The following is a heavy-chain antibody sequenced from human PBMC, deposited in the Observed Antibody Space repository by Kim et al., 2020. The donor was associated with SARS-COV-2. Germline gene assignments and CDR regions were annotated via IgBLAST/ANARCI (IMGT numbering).Heavy chain of an antibody. J-gene: IGHJ4*02. V-gene: IGHV3-30*02. CDR3: AKPQSTSWYYFDY. D-gene: IGHD6-13*01. Sequence: ADSVTGRFTISRDTYKNPLYLHMNSLRPEDTAMYYCAKPQSTSWYYFDYWGQGTLVTVSS.